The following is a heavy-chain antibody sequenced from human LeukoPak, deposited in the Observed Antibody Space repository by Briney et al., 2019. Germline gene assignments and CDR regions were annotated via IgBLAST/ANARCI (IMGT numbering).Heavy chain of an antibody. Sequence: PSETLSLTCTASGGSIKSYYWTWIRQPPGKGLEWIGYIYYSGSTNYNPSLKSRVTISVDTSKNQFSLNLSSVTAADTAVYYCARGSGLYTDFDYWGQGTLVTVSS. CDR2: IYYSGST. D-gene: IGHD6-19*01. V-gene: IGHV4-59*01. J-gene: IGHJ4*02. CDR3: ARGSGLYTDFDY. CDR1: GGSIKSYY.